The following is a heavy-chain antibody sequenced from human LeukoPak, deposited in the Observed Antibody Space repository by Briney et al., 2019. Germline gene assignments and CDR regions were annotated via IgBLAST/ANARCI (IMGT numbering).Heavy chain of an antibody. CDR2: IYGGGST. CDR3: ASRPAYYYGSGSYH. D-gene: IGHD3-10*01. Sequence: GGSLRLSCAASGFTVSSNYMSWVRQAPGKGLEWVSVIYGGGSTYYADSVKGRFTISRDNSKNTLYLQMNSLRAEDTAVYYCASRPAYYYGSGSYHWGQGTLVTVSS. V-gene: IGHV3-66*01. CDR1: GFTVSSNY. J-gene: IGHJ4*02.